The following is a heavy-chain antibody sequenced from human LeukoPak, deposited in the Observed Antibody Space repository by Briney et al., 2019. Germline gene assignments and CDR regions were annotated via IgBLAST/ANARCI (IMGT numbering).Heavy chain of an antibody. J-gene: IGHJ3*02. CDR1: GFTFSSYG. V-gene: IGHV3-33*08. CDR2: IWYDGSNK. D-gene: IGHD1-26*01. Sequence: GRSLRLSCAASGFTFSSYGMHWVRQAPGKGLEWVAVIWYDGSNKYYADSVKGRFTISRDNSKNTLYLQMNSLRAEDTAVYYCARFGAGGVGATGDAFDIWGQGTMVTVSS. CDR3: ARFGAGGVGATGDAFDI.